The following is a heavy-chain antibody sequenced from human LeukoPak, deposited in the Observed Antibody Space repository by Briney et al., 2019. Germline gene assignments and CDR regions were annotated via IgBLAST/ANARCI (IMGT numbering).Heavy chain of an antibody. CDR3: AGGDSSGYYPVFDY. CDR1: GGSISSYY. V-gene: IGHV4-59*12. Sequence: SETLSLTCTVSGGSISSYYWSWIRQPPGKGLEWIGYIYYSGSTSYNPSLKSRVTISVDRSKNQFSLKLSSVTAADTAVYYCAGGDSSGYYPVFDYWGQGTLVTVSS. J-gene: IGHJ4*02. CDR2: IYYSGST. D-gene: IGHD3-22*01.